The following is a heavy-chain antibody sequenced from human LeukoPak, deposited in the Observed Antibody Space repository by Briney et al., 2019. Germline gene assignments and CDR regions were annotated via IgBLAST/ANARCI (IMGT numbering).Heavy chain of an antibody. CDR2: IYPGDSDT. V-gene: IGHV5-51*01. Sequence: PKTSCTAAGYSITSYWIGCLRQLPAKGLKGMWLIYPGDSDTRYSPSFQGQVTISADKSISTAYLPWSSLNASDTAMYYCARRAGGTLDHWGQGTLVTVSP. D-gene: IGHD1-26*01. CDR3: ARRAGGTLDH. J-gene: IGHJ4*02. CDR1: GYSITSYW.